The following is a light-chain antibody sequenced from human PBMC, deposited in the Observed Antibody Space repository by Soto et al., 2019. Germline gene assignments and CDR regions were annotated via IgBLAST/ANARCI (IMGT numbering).Light chain of an antibody. J-gene: IGKJ1*01. V-gene: IGKV1-5*01. CDR3: QQYNSYWT. CDR1: QSISSY. Sequence: DIQMTPSPSSLSAPVGARVTITCRASQSISSYLNWYQQKPGKAPKLLIYDASSLESGVPSRFSGSGSGTEFTLTISSLQPDDFATYYCQQYNSYWTFGQGTKVHIK. CDR2: DAS.